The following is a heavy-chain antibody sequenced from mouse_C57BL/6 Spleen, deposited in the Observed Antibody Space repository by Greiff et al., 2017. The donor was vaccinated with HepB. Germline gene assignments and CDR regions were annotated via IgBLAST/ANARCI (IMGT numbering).Heavy chain of an antibody. J-gene: IGHJ2*01. Sequence: VQLVESGAELVKPGASVKISCKASGYAFSSYWMNWVKQRPGKGLEWIGQIYPGDGDTNYNGKFKGKATLTADKSSSTAYMQLSSLTSEDSAVYFCARSHDGYPFDYWGQGTTLTVSS. V-gene: IGHV1-80*01. CDR1: GYAFSSYW. CDR3: ARSHDGYPFDY. D-gene: IGHD2-3*01. CDR2: IYPGDGDT.